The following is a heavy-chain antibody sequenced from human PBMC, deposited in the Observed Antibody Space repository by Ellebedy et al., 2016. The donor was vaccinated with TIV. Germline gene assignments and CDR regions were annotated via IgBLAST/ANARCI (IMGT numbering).Heavy chain of an antibody. CDR3: ARGGLTIFEPSDY. D-gene: IGHD3-3*01. J-gene: IGHJ4*02. V-gene: IGHV5-51*01. CDR2: IYPGDSDT. Sequence: GGSLRLSXKGSGYNFTSYWIGWVRQMPGKGLEWMGIIYPGDSDTRYSPSFQGQVTISADKSISTAYLQWSSLKASDTAMYYCARGGLTIFEPSDYWGQGTLVTVSS. CDR1: GYNFTSYW.